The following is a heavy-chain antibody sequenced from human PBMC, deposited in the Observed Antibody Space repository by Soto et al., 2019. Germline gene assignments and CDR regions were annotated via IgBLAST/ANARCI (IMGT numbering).Heavy chain of an antibody. J-gene: IGHJ5*02. CDR2: ISAYNGNT. Sequence: ASVKVSCKASGYTFTSYGISWVRQAPGQGLEWTGWISAYNGNTNYAQKLQGRVTMTTDTSTSTAYMELRSLRSDDTAVYYCARDTDNWNYAWFDPWGQGTLVTVSS. CDR3: ARDTDNWNYAWFDP. CDR1: GYTFTSYG. V-gene: IGHV1-18*04. D-gene: IGHD1-7*01.